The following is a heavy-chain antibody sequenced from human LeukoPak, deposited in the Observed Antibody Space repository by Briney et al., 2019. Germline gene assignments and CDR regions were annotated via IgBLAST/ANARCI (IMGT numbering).Heavy chain of an antibody. J-gene: IGHJ4*02. CDR1: GGSITFGSYY. Sequence: TLSLTCTVSGGSITFGSYYWAWIRQPAGKGLEWIGRIYTSGRTFYNPSLKSRVTISMDTSMNQFSLRLNSVTAADTAVYYCARARVIPASFDDWGQGTLVTVSS. CDR2: IYTSGRT. D-gene: IGHD3-16*02. CDR3: ARARVIPASFDD. V-gene: IGHV4-61*02.